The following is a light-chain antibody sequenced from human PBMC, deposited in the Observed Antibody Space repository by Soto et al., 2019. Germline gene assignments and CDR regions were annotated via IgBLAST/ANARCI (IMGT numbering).Light chain of an antibody. CDR1: QSVSNSY. J-gene: IGKJ5*01. V-gene: IGKV3-20*01. Sequence: EIVLTQSPGTLSLSPGERATLSCRASQSVSNSYLAWYQQKPGQAPRLLIYVASSRATGVPDRFSGSGSGTYFTLTISRLEPEDFAVYYCQQYGSSPPITFGQGTRLEIK. CDR3: QQYGSSPPIT. CDR2: VAS.